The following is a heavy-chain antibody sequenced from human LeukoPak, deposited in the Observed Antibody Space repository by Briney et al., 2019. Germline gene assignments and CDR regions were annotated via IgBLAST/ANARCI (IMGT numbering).Heavy chain of an antibody. J-gene: IGHJ4*02. CDR3: VKDLGGSGSYQYYFDY. Sequence: GGSLRLSCSASGFTFSSYAMHWVRQAPGEGLEYVSAISSNGGSTYYADSVKGRFTISRDNSKNTLYLQMSSLRAEDTAVYYCVKDLGGSGSYQYYFDYWGQGTLVTVSS. CDR2: ISSNGGST. V-gene: IGHV3-64D*06. D-gene: IGHD3-10*01. CDR1: GFTFSSYA.